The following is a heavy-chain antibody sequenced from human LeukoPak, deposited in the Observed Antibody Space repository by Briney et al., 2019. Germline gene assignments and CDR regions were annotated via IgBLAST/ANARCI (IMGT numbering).Heavy chain of an antibody. CDR2: IYYTGTT. D-gene: IGHD3-9*01. Sequence: SETLSLTCTVSGGSISSFYWSWIRQIPGKGLEWIGYIYYTGTTNYNPLFESRATISVDTSKNQFSLKLTSVTAADTAVYFCARGEDFERYYLAYWGQGTLVTVSS. CDR3: ARGEDFERYYLAY. J-gene: IGHJ4*02. V-gene: IGHV4-59*01. CDR1: GGSISSFY.